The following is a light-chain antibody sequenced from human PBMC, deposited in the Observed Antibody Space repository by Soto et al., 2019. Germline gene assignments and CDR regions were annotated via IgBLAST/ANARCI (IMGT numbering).Light chain of an antibody. J-gene: IGLJ3*02. Sequence: QSVLTQPPSVSGAPGQRVTISCTGSSSNIGAGYDVHWYQQVPGRAPKLLIYVSSNRPSGVPDRFSGSKSGTSASLAITGLQAEDEAVYYCQSFDSSLTAWVFGGGTKLTVL. CDR1: SSNIGAGYD. CDR2: VSS. V-gene: IGLV1-40*01. CDR3: QSFDSSLTAWV.